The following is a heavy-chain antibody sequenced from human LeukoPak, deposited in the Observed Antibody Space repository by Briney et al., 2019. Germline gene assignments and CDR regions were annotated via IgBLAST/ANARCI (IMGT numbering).Heavy chain of an antibody. CDR3: AREGPRGNSQFDY. J-gene: IGHJ4*02. D-gene: IGHD2/OR15-2a*01. V-gene: IGHV3-33*01. Sequence: GGSLRLSCAASGFTFSSYGMHWVRQAPGKGLEWVALIWYDGSNKYYTDSVKGRLTISRDNSKSTLYLRMNSLRAEDTAIYYCAREGPRGNSQFDYWGQGTLVTVSS. CDR1: GFTFSSYG. CDR2: IWYDGSNK.